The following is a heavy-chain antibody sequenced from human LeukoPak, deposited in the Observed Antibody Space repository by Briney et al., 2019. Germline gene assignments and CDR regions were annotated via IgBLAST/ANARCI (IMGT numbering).Heavy chain of an antibody. CDR2: ISSSSSYI. CDR1: GFTFSSYS. V-gene: IGHV3-21*01. CDR3: ARDLYDSSGYYYVKEVDY. J-gene: IGHJ4*02. D-gene: IGHD3-22*01. Sequence: PGGSLRLSCAASGFTFSSYSMNWVRQAPGKGLEWVSSISSSSSYIYYADSVKGRFTISRDNAKNSLYLRMNSLRAEDTAVYYCARDLYDSSGYYYVKEVDYWGQGTLVTVSS.